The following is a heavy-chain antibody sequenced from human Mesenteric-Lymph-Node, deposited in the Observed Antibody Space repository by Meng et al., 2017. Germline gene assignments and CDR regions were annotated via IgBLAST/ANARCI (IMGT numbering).Heavy chain of an antibody. CDR3: ARAPRTAMGPQLYYFDY. CDR1: GGSFSGYY. D-gene: IGHD5-18*01. J-gene: IGHJ4*02. V-gene: IGHV4-59*01. Sequence: SETLSLTCAVYGGSFSGYYWSWIRQPPGKGLEWIGYIYYSGSTNYNPSLKSRVTISVDTSKNQFSLKLSSVTAADTAVYYCARAPRTAMGPQLYYFDYWGQGTLVTVSS. CDR2: IYYSGST.